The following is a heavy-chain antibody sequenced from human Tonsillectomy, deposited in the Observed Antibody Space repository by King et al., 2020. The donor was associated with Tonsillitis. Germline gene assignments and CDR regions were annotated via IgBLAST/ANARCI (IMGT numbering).Heavy chain of an antibody. J-gene: IGHJ4*02. CDR1: GASISSGGYF. CDR2: IYITGST. Sequence: VQLQESGPGLVKPSQTLSLTCTVSGASISSGGYFWNWIRHHPGKGLEWIGDIYITGSTYYNPSLKSRIAISVDTAKNQFSLKLTSVTAPDTAVYYCARIVRSSGWYLDYWGQGTLVTVSS. D-gene: IGHD6-13*01. V-gene: IGHV4-31*03. CDR3: ARIVRSSGWYLDY.